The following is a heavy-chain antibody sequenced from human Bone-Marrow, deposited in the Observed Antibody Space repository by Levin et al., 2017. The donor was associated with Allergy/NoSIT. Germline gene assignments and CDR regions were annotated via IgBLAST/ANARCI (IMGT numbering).Heavy chain of an antibody. V-gene: IGHV1-8*01. D-gene: IGHD2-21*02. CDR3: ARDRRLEAYCGGDCSPNFDY. CDR1: GYTFTSYD. CDR2: MNPNSGNT. J-gene: IGHJ4*02. Sequence: ASVKVSCKASGYTFTSYDINWVRQATGQGLEWMGWMNPNSGNTGYAQKFQGRVTMTRNTSISTAYMELSSLRSEDTAVYYCARDRRLEAYCGGDCSPNFDYWGQGTLVTVSS.